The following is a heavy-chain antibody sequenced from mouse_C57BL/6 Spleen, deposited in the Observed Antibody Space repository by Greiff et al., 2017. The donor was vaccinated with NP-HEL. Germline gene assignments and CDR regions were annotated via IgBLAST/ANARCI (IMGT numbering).Heavy chain of an antibody. Sequence: EVQLQQSGTVLVRPGASVKMSCKTSGYTFTSYWMHWVKQRPGQGLEWIGAIYPGNSDTSYNQKFKGKAKLTAVTSASTAYMELSRLTNEDTAVYYCTREGDRDYSSGYGDYWGQGTTLTVSS. V-gene: IGHV1-5*01. J-gene: IGHJ2*01. D-gene: IGHD1-1*01. CDR1: GYTFTSYW. CDR2: IYPGNSDT. CDR3: TREGDRDYSSGYGDY.